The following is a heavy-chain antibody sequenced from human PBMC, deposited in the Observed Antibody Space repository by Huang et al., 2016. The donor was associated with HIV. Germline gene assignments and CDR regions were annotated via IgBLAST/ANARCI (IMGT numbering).Heavy chain of an antibody. D-gene: IGHD3-22*01. CDR1: GYSFTSHG. J-gene: IGHJ4*02. CDR2: IKAGNGNA. Sequence: QVQLVQSGAEVKKPGASVKVSCKASGYSFTSHGMHWVRQAPGQRLEWMGWIKAGNGNAEYARKFQGRLTLTRDTSSSIAFMELSSLISEDTAVYYCARVGYYYDSSGYPHPDYFDYWGQGTLVTVSS. CDR3: ARVGYYYDSSGYPHPDYFDY. V-gene: IGHV1-3*01.